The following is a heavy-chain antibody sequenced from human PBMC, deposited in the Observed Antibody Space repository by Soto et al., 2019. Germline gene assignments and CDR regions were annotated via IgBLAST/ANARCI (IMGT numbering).Heavy chain of an antibody. CDR1: GYTFSSYG. V-gene: IGHV1-18*01. CDR2: VSPYDGYT. D-gene: IGHD3-22*01. Sequence: QVQLVQSGAEVKKPGASVKVSCKASGYTFSSYGINWVRQAPGQGLEWLGWVSPYDGYTNYAQILQGRVSMTTDTPTKSAYMAVRSLRSDHTAGYYCARGGYYDSSGSRNYFYYGMNVWGQGTTVTVSS. CDR3: ARGGYYDSSGSRNYFYYGMNV. J-gene: IGHJ6*02.